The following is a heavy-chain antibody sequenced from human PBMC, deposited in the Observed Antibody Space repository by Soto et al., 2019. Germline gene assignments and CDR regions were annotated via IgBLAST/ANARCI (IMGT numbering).Heavy chain of an antibody. V-gene: IGHV4-39*01. CDR1: GDSIRSSSHY. Sequence: SETLSLTCTVSGDSIRSSSHYWAWNRQPPGKGLEWIGGFYYSGSPYYNPSLKSRVTMSVDTSKNEFSLRLSSVTAADTAVYYCARLNGYCVSTNCHGYYGMDVWGQGTTVTVSS. CDR3: ARLNGYCVSTNCHGYYGMDV. CDR2: FYYSGSP. D-gene: IGHD2-2*03. J-gene: IGHJ6*02.